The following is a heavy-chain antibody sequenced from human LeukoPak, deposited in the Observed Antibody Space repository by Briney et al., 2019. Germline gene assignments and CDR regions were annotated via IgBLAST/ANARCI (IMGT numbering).Heavy chain of an antibody. J-gene: IGHJ4*02. V-gene: IGHV3-53*01. D-gene: IGHD3-22*01. CDR2: IYSGGST. CDR3: ARHYYDSSGWAGYIDY. CDR1: GFTVSSNY. Sequence: GGPLRLSCAASGFTVSSNYMSWVRQAPGKGLEWVSVIYSGGSTYYADSVKGRFTISRDNSKNTVYLQMNSLRAEDTAVYYCARHYYDSSGWAGYIDYWGQGTLVTVSS.